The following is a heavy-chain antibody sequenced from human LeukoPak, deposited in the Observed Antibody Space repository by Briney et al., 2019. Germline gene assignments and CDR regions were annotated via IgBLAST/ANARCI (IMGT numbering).Heavy chain of an antibody. Sequence: SETLSLTCTVSGGSISSGSYYWSWIRQPAGKGLEWIGRIYTSGSTNYNPSLKSRVTISVDTSKNQFSLKLSSVTAADTAVYYCARSHRLDYFDYWGQGTLVTVSS. CDR3: ARSHRLDYFDY. V-gene: IGHV4-61*02. D-gene: IGHD6-25*01. CDR2: IYTSGST. J-gene: IGHJ4*02. CDR1: GGSISSGSYY.